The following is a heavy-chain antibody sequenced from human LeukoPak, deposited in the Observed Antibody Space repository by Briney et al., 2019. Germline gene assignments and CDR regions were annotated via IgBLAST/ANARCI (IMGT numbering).Heavy chain of an antibody. J-gene: IGHJ5*02. CDR3: ARPHRAGWFDP. D-gene: IGHD6-13*01. CDR1: GYSVSSGYY. CDR2: IYYSGST. V-gene: IGHV4-38-2*02. Sequence: SETLSLTCTVSGYSVSSGYYWGWIRQPPGKGLEWIGSIYYSGSTYYNPSLKSRVTISVDTSKNQFSLKLSSVTAADTAVYYCARPHRAGWFDPWGQGTLVTVSS.